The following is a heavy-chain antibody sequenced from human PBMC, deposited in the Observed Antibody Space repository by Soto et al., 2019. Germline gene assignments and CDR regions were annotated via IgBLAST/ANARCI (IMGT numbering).Heavy chain of an antibody. CDR2: IYYSGST. Sequence: PLEILSLTCTVSGGSIISGDYYWSWIRQPPGKGLEWIGYIYYSGSTYYNPSLKSRVTISVDTSKNQFSLKLSSVTAADTAVYYCARASDSSGYLDYWGQGTLVTVSS. CDR1: GGSIISGDYY. J-gene: IGHJ4*02. CDR3: ARASDSSGYLDY. D-gene: IGHD3-22*01. V-gene: IGHV4-30-4*01.